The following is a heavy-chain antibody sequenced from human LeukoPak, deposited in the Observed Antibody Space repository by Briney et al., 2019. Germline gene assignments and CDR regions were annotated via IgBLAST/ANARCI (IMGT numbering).Heavy chain of an antibody. J-gene: IGHJ4*02. V-gene: IGHV4-39*01. CDR2: IYYSGRT. CDR1: GGAISSSSYY. Sequence: SETLSLPRSVSGGAISSSSYYWGWIRQPPGKGLEWIGSIYYSGRTYSNPSLKSRVPISVDTSKNQFSLNLSSVTAADTAVYYCARLYYDSSGYYQICYFDYWGQGTLVTVSS. CDR3: ARLYYDSSGYYQICYFDY. D-gene: IGHD3-22*01.